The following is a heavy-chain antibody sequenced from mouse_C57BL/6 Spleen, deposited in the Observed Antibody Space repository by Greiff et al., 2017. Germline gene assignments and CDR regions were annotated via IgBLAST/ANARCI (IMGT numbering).Heavy chain of an antibody. J-gene: IGHJ2*01. D-gene: IGHD2-4*01. CDR1: GYTFTSYW. CDR2: IHPNSGST. Sequence: QVQLQQPGAELVKPGASVKLSCKASGYTFTSYWMHWVKQRPGQGLEWIGMIHPNSGSTNYNEKFKSKATLTVDKSSSTAYMQLSSLTSEDSAVYYWASIYDDYDYFDYWGQGTTLTVSS. V-gene: IGHV1-64*01. CDR3: ASIYDDYDYFDY.